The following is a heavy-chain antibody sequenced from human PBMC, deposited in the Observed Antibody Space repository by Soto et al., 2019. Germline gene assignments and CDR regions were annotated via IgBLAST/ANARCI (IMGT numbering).Heavy chain of an antibody. J-gene: IGHJ4*02. CDR1: GFIFTNYD. CDR3: ARDLYSGSYFDY. CDR2: ISSSGSLI. Sequence: PGGSLRLTCEASGFIFTNYDMNWVRQAPGKVLEWVSYISSSGSLIYYAESVQGRFTISRDNGRNSLYLQMNSLRAEDTAVYDFARDLYSGSYFDYWGQGALVSVSS. V-gene: IGHV3-48*03. D-gene: IGHD3-10*01.